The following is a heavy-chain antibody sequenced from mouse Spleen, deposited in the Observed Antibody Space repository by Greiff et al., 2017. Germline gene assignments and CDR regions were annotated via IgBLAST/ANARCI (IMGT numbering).Heavy chain of an antibody. CDR3: TREGITTVVAHFDY. Sequence: EVKVEESGEGLVKPGGSLKLSCAASGFTFSSYAMSWVRQTPEKRLEWVAYISSGGDYIYYADTVKGRFTISRDNARNTLYLQMSSLKSEDTAMYYCTREGITTVVAHFDYWGQGTTLTVSS. V-gene: IGHV5-9-1*02. CDR1: GFTFSSYA. D-gene: IGHD1-1*01. CDR2: ISSGGDYI. J-gene: IGHJ2*01.